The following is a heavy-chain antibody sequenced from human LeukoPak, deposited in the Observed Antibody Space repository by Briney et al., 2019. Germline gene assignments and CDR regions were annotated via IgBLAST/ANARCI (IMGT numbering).Heavy chain of an antibody. V-gene: IGHV4-34*01. CDR2: INHYGST. D-gene: IGHD3-9*01. CDR1: GESLSGYY. CDR3: AREDRGGYDILTGYYY. J-gene: IGHJ4*02. Sequence: PSETLSLTCAVYGESLSGYYWSWIRQPPGKGLEYIGEINHYGSTNYNPSLKSRVTISVDTSKNQFSLKLSSVTAADTAVYYCAREDRGGYDILTGYYYWGQGTLVTVSS.